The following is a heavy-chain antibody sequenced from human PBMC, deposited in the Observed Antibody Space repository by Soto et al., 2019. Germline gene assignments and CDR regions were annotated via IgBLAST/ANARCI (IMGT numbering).Heavy chain of an antibody. Sequence: ASVKVSFKASGYTFTSYGISWVRQAPGQGLEWMGWISAYNGNTNYAQKLQGRVTMTTDTSTSTAYMELRSLRSDDTAVYYCARDDYDSSGYYPDAFDSWGQGTMVTFSS. J-gene: IGHJ3*02. CDR1: GYTFTSYG. D-gene: IGHD3-22*01. V-gene: IGHV1-18*01. CDR3: ARDDYDSSGYYPDAFDS. CDR2: ISAYNGNT.